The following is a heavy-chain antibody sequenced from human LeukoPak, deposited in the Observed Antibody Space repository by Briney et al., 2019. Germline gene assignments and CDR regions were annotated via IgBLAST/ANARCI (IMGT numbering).Heavy chain of an antibody. J-gene: IGHJ4*02. CDR1: GYTFTSYD. V-gene: IGHV1-8*01. CDR2: VNPNSGHT. D-gene: IGHD2-15*01. Sequence: ASVKVSCKASGYTFTSYDINWVRQATGQGLEWMGWVNPNSGHTGYAQKFQGRVTMTRNTSISTAYMELSSLRSEDTAVYYCARGAPGSYCSGGSCPYFDYWGQGTLVTVSS. CDR3: ARGAPGSYCSGGSCPYFDY.